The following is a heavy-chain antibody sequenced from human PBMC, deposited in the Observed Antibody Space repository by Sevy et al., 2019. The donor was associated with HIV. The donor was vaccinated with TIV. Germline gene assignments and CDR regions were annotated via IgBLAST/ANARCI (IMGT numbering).Heavy chain of an antibody. D-gene: IGHD1-26*01. CDR2: ISAYNGNT. CDR1: GYTFTSYG. J-gene: IGHJ6*03. Sequence: ASVKVSCKASGYTFTSYGISWVRQAPGQGLEWMGWISAYNGNTNYAQKLQGRVTMTTDTSTSTDYMELRSLRSDDTAVYYCARDMGSGSYSYYYYYMDVWGKGTTVTVSS. CDR3: ARDMGSGSYSYYYYYMDV. V-gene: IGHV1-18*01.